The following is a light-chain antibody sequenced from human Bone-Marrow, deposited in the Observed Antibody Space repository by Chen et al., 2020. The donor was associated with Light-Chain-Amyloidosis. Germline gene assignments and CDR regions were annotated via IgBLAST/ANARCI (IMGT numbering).Light chain of an antibody. CDR3: QSYQGSSQGV. CDR2: EDD. V-gene: IGLV6-57*01. J-gene: IGLJ3*02. CDR1: SGSIATNY. Sequence: NFMLTQPHSVSESPGKTVIISCTRRSGSIATNYGQWYQQRPGSSPTTVIYEDDQIPSGVPDRFSGSLDRASNSASRTISGLKNEDEADYCCQSYQGSSQGVFGGGTKLTVL.